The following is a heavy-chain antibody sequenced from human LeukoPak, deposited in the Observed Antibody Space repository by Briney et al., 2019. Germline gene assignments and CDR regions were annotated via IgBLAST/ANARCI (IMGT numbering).Heavy chain of an antibody. Sequence: GGALRLSCAASGFTFSSYAMSWVRQAPGKGLEGVSAISGSGGSTYYADSVKGRFTISRDNSKNTLYLQMNSLRAEDTAVYYCAKDVYDILTGYYKGGGLDYWGQGTLVTVSS. J-gene: IGHJ4*02. CDR2: ISGSGGST. V-gene: IGHV3-23*01. CDR1: GFTFSSYA. CDR3: AKDVYDILTGYYKGGGLDY. D-gene: IGHD3-9*01.